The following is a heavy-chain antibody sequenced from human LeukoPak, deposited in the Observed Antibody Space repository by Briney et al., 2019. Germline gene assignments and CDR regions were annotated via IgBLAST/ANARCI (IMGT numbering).Heavy chain of an antibody. CDR1: GFTFSDYT. CDR2: IHTSSDYV. V-gene: IGHV3-21*01. D-gene: IGHD3-3*01. Sequence: GGSLRLSCAASGFTFSDYTMNWVRQTPGLAPEWVSSIHTSSDYVYYADSVKGRFISSRDNAKNSLYLQMNSLRVEDTGVYYCTRKSAPFDLWGRGILVTVSS. J-gene: IGHJ4*02. CDR3: TRKSAPFDL.